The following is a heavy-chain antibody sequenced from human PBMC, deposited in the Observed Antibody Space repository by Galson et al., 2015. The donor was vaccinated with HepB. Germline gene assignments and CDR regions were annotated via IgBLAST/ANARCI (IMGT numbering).Heavy chain of an antibody. CDR3: ASRQYYYGSGTYYNVSDY. J-gene: IGHJ4*02. Sequence: SGAEVKKPGESLRISCKGSGYTFTTFWISWVRQMPGKGLEWMGRIDPSDSYTDYSPSFQGHVTISADKSITTASLQWSSLKASDTAMYYCASRQYYYGSGTYYNVSDYWGQGTLVTVSS. D-gene: IGHD3-10*01. CDR1: GYTFTTFW. V-gene: IGHV5-10-1*01. CDR2: IDPSDSYT.